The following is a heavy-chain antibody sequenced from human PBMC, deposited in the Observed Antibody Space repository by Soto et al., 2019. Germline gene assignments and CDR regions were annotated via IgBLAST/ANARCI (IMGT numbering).Heavy chain of an antibody. CDR3: ARYLSPRYDYYCYRMAV. J-gene: IGHJ6*02. CDR1: EGSISSYY. V-gene: IGHV4-4*07. D-gene: IGHD3-9*01. CDR2: IYTSGST. Sequence: WGTLDLPCTVPEGSISSYYWICILQPAGKGLEWIGRIYTSGSTNYNPSLKSRVTMSVDTSKTQFSLRLSSVPAADTAVYYCARYLSPRYDYYCYRMAVRGQGTTVTLSS.